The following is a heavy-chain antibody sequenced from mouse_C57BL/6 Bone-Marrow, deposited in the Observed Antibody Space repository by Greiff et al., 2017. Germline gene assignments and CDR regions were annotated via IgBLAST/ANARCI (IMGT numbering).Heavy chain of an antibody. J-gene: IGHJ1*03. CDR1: GYTFTGYW. D-gene: IGHD1-1*01. V-gene: IGHV1-9*01. Sequence: VKLQESGAELMKPGASVKLSCKATGYTFTGYWIEWVKQRPGHGLEWIGEILPGSGGTNYNEKFKGKATFTADTSSNTAYMQLSSLTTEDSAIYYCARYYYGRGFDVWGTGTTVTVSS. CDR2: ILPGSGGT. CDR3: ARYYYGRGFDV.